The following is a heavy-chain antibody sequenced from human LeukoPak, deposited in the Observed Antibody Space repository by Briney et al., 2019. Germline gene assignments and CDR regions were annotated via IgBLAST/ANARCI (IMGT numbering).Heavy chain of an antibody. CDR1: GFTFSSYE. CDR2: ISSSGITI. CDR3: ARATYGDYPVY. V-gene: IGHV3-48*03. Sequence: GSLRLSCAASGFTFSSYEMNWVRQAPGKGLEWVSYISSSGITIYYAGPVKGRFTISRDNAKNSLYLQMNSLRAEDTAVYYCARATYGDYPVYWGQGTLVTVSS. D-gene: IGHD4-17*01. J-gene: IGHJ4*02.